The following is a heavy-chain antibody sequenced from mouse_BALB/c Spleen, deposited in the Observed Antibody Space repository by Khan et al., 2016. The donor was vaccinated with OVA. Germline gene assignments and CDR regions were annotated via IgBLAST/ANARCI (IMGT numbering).Heavy chain of an antibody. CDR3: ARTRYGSGYGDAMDY. V-gene: IGHV9-3-1*01. CDR2: INTYPGEP. CDR1: GYIFTNYG. D-gene: IGHD1-1*01. Sequence: QIQLVQSGPELKKPGETVKISCKASGYIFTNYGMTWVKQAPGKGLKWMGWINTYPGEPTYADDFKGRFAFSLETSANTAYLQINNLKNEDTAPYFCARTRYGSGYGDAMDYWGQGTSVTVSS. J-gene: IGHJ4*01.